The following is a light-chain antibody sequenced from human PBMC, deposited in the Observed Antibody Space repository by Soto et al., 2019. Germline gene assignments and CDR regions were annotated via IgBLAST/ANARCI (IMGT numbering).Light chain of an antibody. CDR3: SSYTSSSRV. J-gene: IGLJ3*02. CDR1: SSDVGGYNY. V-gene: IGLV2-14*01. CDR2: EVS. Sequence: QSVLTQPASVSGSPGQSITISCTGTSSDVGGYNYVSWYQQHPGNAPKLMIYEVSNRPSGVSNRFSGSKSGNTASLTISGLQAEDEADYYCSSYTSSSRVFGGGTKLTVL.